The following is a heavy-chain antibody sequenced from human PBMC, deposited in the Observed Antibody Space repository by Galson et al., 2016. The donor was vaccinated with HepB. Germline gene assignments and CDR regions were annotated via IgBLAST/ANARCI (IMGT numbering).Heavy chain of an antibody. Sequence: SVKVSCKASGGTFASYAISWVRQAPGQGLEWMGGIIPIFGATKYAQKFQDTVTITADRSTSTAYIELSSLKSEDTAVYYCAREVVSTGAYYYYGMDLWGQGTTVIVSS. CDR1: GGTFASYA. CDR2: IIPIFGAT. CDR3: AREVVSTGAYYYYGMDL. J-gene: IGHJ6*02. D-gene: IGHD2-8*02. V-gene: IGHV1-69*06.